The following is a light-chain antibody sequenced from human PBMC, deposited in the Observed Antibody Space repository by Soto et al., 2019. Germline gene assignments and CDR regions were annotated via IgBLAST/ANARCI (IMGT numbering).Light chain of an antibody. CDR1: SSDVGSYNL. CDR2: DGS. Sequence: QSVLTQPASVSGSPGQSITISCTGTSSDVGSYNLVSWYQQHPGKAPKLMIYDGSKRPSGVSNRFSGSKSGNTASLTISGLQDEDDADYYCCAYAGSSTGVFGTGTKVTVL. V-gene: IGLV2-23*01. J-gene: IGLJ1*01. CDR3: CAYAGSSTGV.